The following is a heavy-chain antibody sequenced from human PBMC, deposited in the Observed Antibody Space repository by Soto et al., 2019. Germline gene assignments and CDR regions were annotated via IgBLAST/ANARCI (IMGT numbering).Heavy chain of an antibody. CDR2: INPNSGGT. D-gene: IGHD4-4*01. V-gene: IGHV1-2*02. CDR3: ARDSLDYSDYYYYYGMDV. Sequence: ASVKVSCKASGYTFTGYYMHWVRQAPGQGLEWMGWINPNSGGTNYAQKFQGGVTMTRDTSISTAYMELSRLRSDDTAVYYCARDSLDYSDYYYYYGMDVWGQGTTVTVSS. J-gene: IGHJ6*02. CDR1: GYTFTGYY.